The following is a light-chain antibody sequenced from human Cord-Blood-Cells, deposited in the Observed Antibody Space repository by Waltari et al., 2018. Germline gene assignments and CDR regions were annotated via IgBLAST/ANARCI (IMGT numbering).Light chain of an antibody. Sequence: EIVLTQSPGTLSLSPGERATLSCRASQSVSSSYLAWYQQKPGQAPRLLIYGASSRATDIPDRFSGSGSGTDFTLTISRLEPEDFAVYYCQQYGSSRFGQGTKLEIK. CDR1: QSVSSSY. J-gene: IGKJ2*01. CDR3: QQYGSSR. V-gene: IGKV3-20*01. CDR2: GAS.